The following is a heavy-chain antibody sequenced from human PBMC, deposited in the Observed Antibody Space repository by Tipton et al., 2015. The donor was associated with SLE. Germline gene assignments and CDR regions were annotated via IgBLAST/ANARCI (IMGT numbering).Heavy chain of an antibody. CDR3: ARVLGGMDV. J-gene: IGHJ6*02. CDR1: GGSISSHY. V-gene: IGHV4-59*11. Sequence: TLSLTCTVSGGSISSHYWSWIRQSPGKGLEWIGYIYYSGSTNYNPSLKSRVTISVDTSKNQFSLKLSSVTAADTAVYYCARVLGGMDVWGQGTTVTVSS. CDR2: IYYSGST.